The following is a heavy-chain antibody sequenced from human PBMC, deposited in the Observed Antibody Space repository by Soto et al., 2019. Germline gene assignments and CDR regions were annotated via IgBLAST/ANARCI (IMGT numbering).Heavy chain of an antibody. V-gene: IGHV4-4*02. CDR1: GGSISSSNW. CDR3: AMLDLGYCSGGSCYGGWFDP. CDR2: IYHSGST. J-gene: IGHJ5*02. D-gene: IGHD2-15*01. Sequence: PSETLSLTGAVPGGSISSSNWWSCVRQPPGKGLEWIGEIYHSGSTNYNPSLKSRVTISVDKSKNQFSLKLSSVTAADTAVYYCAMLDLGYCSGGSCYGGWFDPWGQGTLVTVSS.